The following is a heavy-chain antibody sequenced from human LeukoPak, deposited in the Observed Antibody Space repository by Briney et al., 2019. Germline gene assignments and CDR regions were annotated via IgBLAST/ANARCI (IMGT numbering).Heavy chain of an antibody. Sequence: GGSLRLSCAASGFTFSNAWMNWVRQAPGKGLEWVGRIKSKTDGGTTDYAAPVKGRFTISRDDSKNTLSLQMNSLKSEDTAVYYCTTFTYYYDTSGDDYWGQGTLVTVSS. CDR1: GFTFSNAW. D-gene: IGHD3-22*01. CDR3: TTFTYYYDTSGDDY. J-gene: IGHJ4*02. CDR2: IKSKTDGGTT. V-gene: IGHV3-15*01.